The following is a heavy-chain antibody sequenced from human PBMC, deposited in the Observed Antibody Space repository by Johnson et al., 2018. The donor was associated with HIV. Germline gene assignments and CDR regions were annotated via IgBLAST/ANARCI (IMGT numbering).Heavy chain of an antibody. CDR3: ARVGANFDAFDI. Sequence: VQLVESGGGVVRPGGSLRLSCAASGFIFDDYGMSWVRQAPGKGLEWVSYISSSGSTIYYADSVKGRFTISRDNAKNSLFLQMNSMRAEDTAVYYCARVGANFDAFDIWGQGTMVTVSS. CDR2: ISSSGSTI. V-gene: IGHV3-48*03. D-gene: IGHD4/OR15-4a*01. J-gene: IGHJ3*02. CDR1: GFIFDDYG.